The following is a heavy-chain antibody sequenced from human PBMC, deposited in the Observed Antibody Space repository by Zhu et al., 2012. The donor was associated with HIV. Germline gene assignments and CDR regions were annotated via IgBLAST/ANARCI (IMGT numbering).Heavy chain of an antibody. V-gene: IGHV3-74*01. D-gene: IGHD3-10*01. J-gene: IGHJ4*02. CDR1: GFTFSSYW. Sequence: EVQLVESGGGLVQPGGSLRLSCAASGFTFSSYWMHWVRQAPGKGLVWVSRINSDGSSTSYADSVKGRFTISRDNAKNTLYLQMNSLRAEDTAVYYCARDHISVWVRGDPRPLDYWGQGTLVTVS. CDR3: ARDHISVWVRGDPRPLDY. CDR2: INSDGSST.